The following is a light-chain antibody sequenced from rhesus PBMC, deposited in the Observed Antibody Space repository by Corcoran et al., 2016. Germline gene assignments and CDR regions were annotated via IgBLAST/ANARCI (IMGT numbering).Light chain of an antibody. V-gene: IGKV1-74*01. Sequence: DIQMTPSPSSLSTSVGDRVTITCRASENVNYYLSWSQQKPGKAPKLLIYKASSLQSGVPSRFSGSGSGTDYTFTISSLQSEEVATYYCQHNYDTPFTFGPGTKLDIK. J-gene: IGKJ3*01. CDR2: KAS. CDR3: QHNYDTPFT. CDR1: ENVNYY.